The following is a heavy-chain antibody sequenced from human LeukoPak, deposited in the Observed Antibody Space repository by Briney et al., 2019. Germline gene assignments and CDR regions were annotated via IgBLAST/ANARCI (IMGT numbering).Heavy chain of an antibody. V-gene: IGHV4-31*03. CDR1: GGSISSGGYY. J-gene: IGHJ4*02. CDR3: AVLHPFDY. Sequence: NTSETLSLTCTVSGGSISSGGYYWSWIRQHPGKGLEWIGYIYYSGSTYYNPSLKSRVTISVDTSKNQFSLKLSSVTAADTAVYYCAVLHPFDYWGQGALVTVSS. CDR2: IYYSGST.